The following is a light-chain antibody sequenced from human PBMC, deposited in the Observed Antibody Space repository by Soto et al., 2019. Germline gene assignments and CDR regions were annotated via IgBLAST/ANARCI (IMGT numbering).Light chain of an antibody. Sequence: EIVLTQSPGTLSLSPGERATLSCRASQTVTSNYLAWYRQKPGQAPRLLIYGASGRATGIPDRFSGSGYGTDFTLTISRLEPEDSAVYYCQQYGGSFSDTFGPGTKVDSK. CDR2: GAS. CDR3: QQYGGSFSDT. V-gene: IGKV3-20*01. J-gene: IGKJ3*01. CDR1: QTVTSNY.